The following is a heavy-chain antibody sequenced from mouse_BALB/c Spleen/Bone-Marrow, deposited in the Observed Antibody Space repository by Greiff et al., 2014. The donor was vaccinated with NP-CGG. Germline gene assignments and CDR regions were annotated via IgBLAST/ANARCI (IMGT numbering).Heavy chain of an antibody. CDR1: GYTFTEYT. CDR3: ARSLDGYYDY. V-gene: IGHV1-22*01. J-gene: IGHJ2*01. CDR2: INPYNGGT. D-gene: IGHD2-3*01. Sequence: EVQLQQPGPELVKPGASVKMSCKTSGYTFTEYTMHWVKQSHGESLQWIGGINPYNGGTTYNQKFKGKATLTVDKSSSTAYMELRSLTSEDSAVYYCARSLDGYYDYWGQGTTLTVSS.